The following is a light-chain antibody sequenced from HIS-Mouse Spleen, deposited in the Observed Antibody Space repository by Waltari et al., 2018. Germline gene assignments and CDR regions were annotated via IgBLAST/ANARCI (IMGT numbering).Light chain of an antibody. J-gene: IGLJ2*01. CDR3: SSYTSSSFNVV. CDR2: DVS. V-gene: IGLV2-14*03. CDR1: SSDVGGYNY. Sequence: QSPLTPPDSVSGSPGQSITISCTGTSSDVGGYNYVSWYQQHPGKAPKLMIYDVSNRPSGVSNRFSGSKSGNTASLTISGLQAEDEADYYCSSYTSSSFNVVFGGGTKLTVL.